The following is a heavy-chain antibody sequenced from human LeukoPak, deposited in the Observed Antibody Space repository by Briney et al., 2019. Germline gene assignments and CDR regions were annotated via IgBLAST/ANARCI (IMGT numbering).Heavy chain of an antibody. J-gene: IGHJ4*02. Sequence: SETLSLTCTVSGGSISSDYWSWIRQPPGKGLEWIGYIYYSGSTNHNPSLKSRVTISVDTSKNQFSLKLSSVTAADTAVYYCARLGSGAGRWDFDYWGQGTLVTVSS. D-gene: IGHD4-23*01. CDR2: IYYSGST. V-gene: IGHV4-59*01. CDR1: GGSISSDY. CDR3: ARLGSGAGRWDFDY.